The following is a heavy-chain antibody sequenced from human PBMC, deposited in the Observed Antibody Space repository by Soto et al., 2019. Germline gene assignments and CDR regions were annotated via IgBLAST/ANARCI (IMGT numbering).Heavy chain of an antibody. CDR1: GFTFSNYP. J-gene: IGHJ4*02. V-gene: IGHV3-23*01. CDR3: GFLVTYYDYWSGYYKDY. CDR2: ISGSGDRT. Sequence: PGGSLRLSCAASGFTFSNYPMTWARQAPGKGLEWVSAISGSGDRTNYADSVKVRFSISRDNFQNVLYLQMNSLRAEDTAVYYCGFLVTYYDYWSGYYKDYWGQGT. D-gene: IGHD3-3*01.